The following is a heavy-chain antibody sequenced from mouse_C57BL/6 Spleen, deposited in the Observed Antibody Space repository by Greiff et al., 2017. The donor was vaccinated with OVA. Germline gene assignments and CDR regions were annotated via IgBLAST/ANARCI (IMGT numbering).Heavy chain of an antibody. CDR2: INPNNGGT. D-gene: IGHD1-1*01. J-gene: IGHJ3*01. V-gene: IGHV1-26*01. Sequence: EVQLQQSGPELVKPGASVKISCKASGYTFTDYYMNWVKQSHGKSLEWIGDINPNNGGTSYNQKFKGKATLTVDKSSSTAYMELRSLTSEDSAVYYCQLLRSFAYWGQGTLVTVSA. CDR3: QLLRSFAY. CDR1: GYTFTDYY.